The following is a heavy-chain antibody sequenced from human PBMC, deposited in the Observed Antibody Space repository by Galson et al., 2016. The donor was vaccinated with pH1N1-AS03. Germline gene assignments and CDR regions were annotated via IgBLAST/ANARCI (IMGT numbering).Heavy chain of an antibody. V-gene: IGHV3-30*18. CDR1: GFTFSSYG. Sequence: SLRLSCAASGFTFSSYGMHWVRQAPGKGLEWVAVISYDGSNKYYADSVKGRFTISRDNSKNTLYLQMKSLRAEDTAVYYRAKDLGTHYYGMDVWGQGTTVTVSS. D-gene: IGHD1-1*01. CDR3: AKDLGTHYYGMDV. J-gene: IGHJ6*02. CDR2: ISYDGSNK.